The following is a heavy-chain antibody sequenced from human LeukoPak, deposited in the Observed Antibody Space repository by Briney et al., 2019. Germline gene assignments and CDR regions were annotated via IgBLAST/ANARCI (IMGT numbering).Heavy chain of an antibody. J-gene: IGHJ5*01. CDR2: ISSGAGTT. V-gene: IGHV3-48*02. Sequence: GGSLRLSCAASGFTFSSYSMNWVRQAPGKGLEWVSYISSGAGTTYCADSVKGRFTISRDNAKNSLDLQMNSLRDEDTAVYFCAKGSAYYSSWFDSWGQGTLVTVSS. CDR3: AKGSAYYSSWFDS. D-gene: IGHD2-21*01. CDR1: GFTFSSYS.